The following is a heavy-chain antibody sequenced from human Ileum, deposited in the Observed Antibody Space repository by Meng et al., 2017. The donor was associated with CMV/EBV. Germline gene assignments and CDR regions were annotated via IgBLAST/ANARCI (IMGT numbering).Heavy chain of an antibody. J-gene: IGHJ4*02. V-gene: IGHV7-4-1*02. Sequence: CQSSGYNFTTNHLIWLRQAPGQAPQCMGCIITNTRNPTSAQGFTGRFVFSLDTSVSTTYLQISSLKAEDTAVYYCARDGLSGRYFDYWGQGTLVTVSS. CDR3: ARDGLSGRYFDY. CDR1: GYNFTTNH. D-gene: IGHD1-26*01. CDR2: IITNTRNP.